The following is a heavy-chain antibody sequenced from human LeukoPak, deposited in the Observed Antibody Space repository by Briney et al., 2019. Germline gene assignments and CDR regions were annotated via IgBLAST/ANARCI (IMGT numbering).Heavy chain of an antibody. V-gene: IGHV4-31*03. CDR1: GGSISSGGYY. CDR3: ARGTLKSPTRPRDY. J-gene: IGHJ4*02. CDR2: IYYSGST. Sequence: SETLSLTCTVSGGSISSGGYYWSWIRQHPGKGLEWIGYIYYSGSTYYNPSLRSRVTISVDTSKNQFSLKLTSVTAADMAVYYCARGTLKSPTRPRDYWGQGNLVTVSS. D-gene: IGHD1-1*01.